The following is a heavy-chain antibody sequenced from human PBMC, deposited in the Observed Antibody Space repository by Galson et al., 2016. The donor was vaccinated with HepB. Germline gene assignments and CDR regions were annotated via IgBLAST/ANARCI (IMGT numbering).Heavy chain of an antibody. J-gene: IGHJ4*01. CDR1: GESLSGYF. CDR3: ARDGFPGFGSFFDY. CDR2: VNHRGTT. Sequence: SETLSLTCTVSGESLSGYFWSWIRQPPGKGLEWIGEVNHRGTTNYDPSLESRVTIPADTPKNQFSLNLSSVTAADTAVYFCARDGFPGFGSFFDYWGHGALVTVSS. D-gene: IGHD3-10*01. V-gene: IGHV4-34*01.